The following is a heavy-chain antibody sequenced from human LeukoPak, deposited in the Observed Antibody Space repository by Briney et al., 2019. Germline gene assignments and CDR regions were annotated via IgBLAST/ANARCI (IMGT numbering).Heavy chain of an antibody. Sequence: GGSLCLTCAASGFTISSYAMSWVRQPPGKGLEWVSAISSSGGSTYYADPVKGRFTISRDNSKNTLYLQITSLRAEDTAVYYCAKDGVVPAAMWIRQPFFDYWGQGTLVTVSS. J-gene: IGHJ4*02. D-gene: IGHD2-2*01. CDR2: ISSSGGST. V-gene: IGHV3-23*01. CDR1: GFTISSYA. CDR3: AKDGVVPAAMWIRQPFFDY.